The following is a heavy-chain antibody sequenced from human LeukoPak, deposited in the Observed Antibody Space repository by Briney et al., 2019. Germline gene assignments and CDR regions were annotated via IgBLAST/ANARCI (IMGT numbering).Heavy chain of an antibody. Sequence: PGGSLRLSCAASGFTFSSYSMNWVRQATGKGLEWVSYISSSSTTIYYADSVKGRFTISRDNAKNSLYLQMNSLRAEDTAVYYCARVAAPGKHWFDPWGQGTLVTVSS. CDR2: ISSSSTTI. V-gene: IGHV3-48*01. CDR3: ARVAAPGKHWFDP. J-gene: IGHJ5*02. CDR1: GFTFSSYS. D-gene: IGHD6-13*01.